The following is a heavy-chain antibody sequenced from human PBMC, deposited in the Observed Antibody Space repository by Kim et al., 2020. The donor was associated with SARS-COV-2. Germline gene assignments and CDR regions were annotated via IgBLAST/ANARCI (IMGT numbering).Heavy chain of an antibody. D-gene: IGHD2-21*02. CDR3: AKRIHDCGGDCHYGGDWYFDL. J-gene: IGHJ2*01. CDR2: FSWNSGSI. CDR1: GFTFDDYA. Sequence: GGSLRLSCAASGFTFDDYAMHWVRQAPGKGLEWVSGFSWNSGSIGYADSVKGRFTLSRDNAKNSLYRQMNSLRAEDTALYYCAKRIHDCGGDCHYGGDWYFDLWGRGTLVTVSS. V-gene: IGHV3-9*01.